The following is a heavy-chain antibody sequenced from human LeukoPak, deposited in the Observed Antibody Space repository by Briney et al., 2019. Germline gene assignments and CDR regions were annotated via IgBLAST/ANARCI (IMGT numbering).Heavy chain of an antibody. CDR1: GFTFSDYY. CDR3: ARGEWELQGGDNWFDP. Sequence: GGSLRLSCAASGFTFSDYYMSWIRQAPGKGLEWVSYISSSGSTIYYADSVKGRFTISRDNAKNSLYLQMNSLRAEDTAMYYCARGEWELQGGDNWFDPWGQGTLVTVSS. CDR2: ISSSGSTI. D-gene: IGHD1-26*01. J-gene: IGHJ5*02. V-gene: IGHV3-11*01.